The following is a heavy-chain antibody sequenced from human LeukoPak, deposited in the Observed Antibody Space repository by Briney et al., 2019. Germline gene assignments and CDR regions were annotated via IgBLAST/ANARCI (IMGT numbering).Heavy chain of an antibody. J-gene: IGHJ5*02. V-gene: IGHV3-30*02. CDR3: EKDRPIKGGFDP. Sequence: GGSLRLSCVASGFSLTTYGMLWVRQAPGKGLQWVAFMRSDGTSKYYGDSVEGRFTISRDNSKSTLYLLMNSLSAEDTGIYYCEKDRPIKGGFDPWGQGTPVTVSS. CDR2: MRSDGTSK. D-gene: IGHD3-16*01. CDR1: GFSLTTYG.